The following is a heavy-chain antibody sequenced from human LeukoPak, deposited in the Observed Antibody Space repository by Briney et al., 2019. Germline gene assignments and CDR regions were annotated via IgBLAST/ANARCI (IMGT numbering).Heavy chain of an antibody. J-gene: IGHJ4*02. CDR2: IRFDGSNK. Sequence: GGSLRLSCAASGFTFSNYGMHWARLAPGKGLEWVAFIRFDGSNKYYADSVRGRFTISRDNSKNTVYLQMNSLRPEDTAVYYCAKGVAVVPAVADYWGQGTLVTVPS. V-gene: IGHV3-30*02. CDR3: AKGVAVVPAVADY. CDR1: GFTFSNYG. D-gene: IGHD2-2*01.